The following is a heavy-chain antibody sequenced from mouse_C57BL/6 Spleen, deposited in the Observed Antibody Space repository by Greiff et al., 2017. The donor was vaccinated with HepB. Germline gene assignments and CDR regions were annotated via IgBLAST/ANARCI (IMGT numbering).Heavy chain of an antibody. D-gene: IGHD1-1*01. CDR1: GYTFTDYE. J-gene: IGHJ4*01. V-gene: IGHV1-15*01. Sequence: VQLQESGAELVRPGASVTLSCKASGYTFTDYEMHWVKQTPVHGLEWIGAIDPETGGTAYNQKFKGKAILTADKSSSTAYMELRSLTSEDSAVYYSTKAYYYGSSYAMDYWGQGTSVTVSS. CDR3: TKAYYYGSSYAMDY. CDR2: IDPETGGT.